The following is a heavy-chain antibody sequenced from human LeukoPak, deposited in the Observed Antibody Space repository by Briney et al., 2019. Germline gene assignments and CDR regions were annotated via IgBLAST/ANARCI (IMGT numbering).Heavy chain of an antibody. CDR3: ARDPAYCGGDCYPYYYYGMDV. Sequence: GGSLRLSCTASGFIFSIHAMSWVRLAPGKGLEWVSAISSSGGSTYYAESVKGRFTISRDNSKNTLYLQMNSLRAEDTAVYYCARDPAYCGGDCYPYYYYGMDVWGQGTTVTVSS. V-gene: IGHV3-23*01. CDR1: GFIFSIHA. D-gene: IGHD2-21*02. J-gene: IGHJ6*02. CDR2: ISSSGGST.